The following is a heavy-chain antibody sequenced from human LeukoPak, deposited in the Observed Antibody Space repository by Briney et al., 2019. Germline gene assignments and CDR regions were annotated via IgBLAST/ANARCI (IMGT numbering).Heavy chain of an antibody. CDR2: IYYSGST. Sequence: SETLSLTCTVSGGSFSSGSYYWSWIRQPPGKGLEWIGYIYYSGSTNYNPSLKSRVTISVDTSKNQFSLKLSSVTAADTAVYYCARIPFSYYGMDVWGQGTTVTVSS. CDR3: ARIPFSYYGMDV. J-gene: IGHJ6*02. V-gene: IGHV4-61*01. CDR1: GGSFSSGSYY.